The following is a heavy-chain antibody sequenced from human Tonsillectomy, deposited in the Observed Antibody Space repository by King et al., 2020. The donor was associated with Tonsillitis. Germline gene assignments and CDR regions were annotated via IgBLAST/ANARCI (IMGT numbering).Heavy chain of an antibody. D-gene: IGHD3-10*01. Sequence: VQLVESGGGLVQPGGSLRLSCAASGFIFSSYEMNWVRQAPGKGLEWVSYISSIGSTIHYADSVKGRFTISRDNAKNSLHRQMNSLRAEDTAVYYCAREPRLLWFGEITPGAFDIWGQGTMVTVSS. J-gene: IGHJ3*02. CDR3: AREPRLLWFGEITPGAFDI. CDR1: GFIFSSYE. CDR2: ISSIGSTI. V-gene: IGHV3-48*03.